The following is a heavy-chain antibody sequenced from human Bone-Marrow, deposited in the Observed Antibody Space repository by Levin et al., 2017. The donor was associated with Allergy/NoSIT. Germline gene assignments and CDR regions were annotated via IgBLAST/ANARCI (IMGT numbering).Heavy chain of an antibody. CDR3: ARDHRLMVRGLDP. V-gene: IGHV6-1*01. Sequence: SQTLSLTCAISGDSVSSTSAAWHWIRQSPSRGLEWLGRTYYRSKWYNDYAVSVKSRITINPDTSKNQFSLQLNSVTPEDTAVYYCARDHRLMVRGLDPWGQGTLVTVSS. CDR2: TYYRSKWYN. J-gene: IGHJ5*02. CDR1: GDSVSSTSAA. D-gene: IGHD3-10*01.